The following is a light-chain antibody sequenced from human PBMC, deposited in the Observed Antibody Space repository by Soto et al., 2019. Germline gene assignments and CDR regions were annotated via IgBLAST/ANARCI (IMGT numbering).Light chain of an antibody. Sequence: QSALNQPASVSGSPGQSVTISCTATSSDVENYKLVSWYQQHPGKAPKLIIYEVTKRPSGVSNRFSGSKSANTASLTISGLQPEDEADYYCCSSVGSYAFGTGTKLTVL. CDR3: CSSVGSYA. CDR2: EVT. J-gene: IGLJ1*01. V-gene: IGLV2-23*02. CDR1: SSDVENYKL.